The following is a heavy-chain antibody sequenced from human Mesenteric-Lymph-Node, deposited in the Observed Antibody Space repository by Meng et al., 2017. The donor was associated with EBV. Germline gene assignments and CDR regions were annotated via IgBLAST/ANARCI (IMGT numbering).Heavy chain of an antibody. CDR1: GYTFPNYA. CDR3: ARDLRSGSYDY. V-gene: IGHV7-4-1*02. CDR2: IDTNTGNP. D-gene: IGHD1-26*01. Sequence: QVQLVQSGAELKEPGASVKVSCKASGYTFPNYAMHWVRQAPGQGLEWMGWIDTNTGNPTCAQGFTGRFVFSLDTSVSTAYLQISSLKAEDTAVYYCARDLRSGSYDYWGQGTLVTVSS. J-gene: IGHJ4*02.